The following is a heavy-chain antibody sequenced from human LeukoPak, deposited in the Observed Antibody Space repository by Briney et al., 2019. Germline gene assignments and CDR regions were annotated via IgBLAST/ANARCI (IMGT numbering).Heavy chain of an antibody. CDR3: AKDFDSGRYAFDI. CDR1: GFNIEGHN. V-gene: IGHV3-30*02. D-gene: IGHD1-1*01. Sequence: GGSLKLSCAASGFNIEGHNMHWVRQAPGKGLEWVSFIQHDGGRKWYVDSVKGRFTISRDNSKNTLSLQMNDLRLKDTAVYYCAKDFDSGRYAFDIWGQGTIVTVSS. J-gene: IGHJ3*02. CDR2: IQHDGGRK.